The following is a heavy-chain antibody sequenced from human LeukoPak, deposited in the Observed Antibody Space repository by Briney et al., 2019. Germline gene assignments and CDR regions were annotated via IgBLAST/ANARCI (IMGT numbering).Heavy chain of an antibody. D-gene: IGHD3-16*01. J-gene: IGHJ4*02. CDR1: GFTFDDYG. V-gene: IGHV3-20*04. CDR2: INWNGGST. Sequence: PGGSLRLSCAASGFTFDDYGMSWVRQAPGKGLEWVSGINWNGGSTGYADSVKGRFTISRDNAKNSLYLQMNSLRAEDTALYYCAKDRTGYWSFAVALSTPEFDYWGQGTLVTVSS. CDR3: AKDRTGYWSFAVALSTPEFDY.